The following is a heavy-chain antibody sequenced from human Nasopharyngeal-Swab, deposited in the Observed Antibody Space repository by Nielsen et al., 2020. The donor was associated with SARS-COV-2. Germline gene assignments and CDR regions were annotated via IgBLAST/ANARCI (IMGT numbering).Heavy chain of an antibody. Sequence: GGSLRLSCAASGFIFSSYAMHWVRQAPGKGLEWVAVISYDASDKYYADSVKGRFTLSRDNSKNTVYLQMNSLRAEDTAVYYCARENDYADEYYFDYWGQGTLVTVSS. CDR3: ARENDYADEYYFDY. CDR1: GFIFSSYA. D-gene: IGHD4-17*01. J-gene: IGHJ4*02. CDR2: ISYDASDK. V-gene: IGHV3-30*04.